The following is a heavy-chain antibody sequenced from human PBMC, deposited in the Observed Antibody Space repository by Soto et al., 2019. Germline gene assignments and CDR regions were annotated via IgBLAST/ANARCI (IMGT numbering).Heavy chain of an antibody. V-gene: IGHV3-11*01. Sequence: PGGSLRLSCAASGFTFSDYYMSWIRQAPGKGLEWVSYISSSGSTIYYADSVKGRFTISRDNAKNSLYLQMNSLRAEDTAVYYCARSTAGGQLLFLFDYWGQGTLVTVSS. J-gene: IGHJ4*02. D-gene: IGHD2-2*01. CDR1: GFTFSDYY. CDR2: ISSSGSTI. CDR3: ARSTAGGQLLFLFDY.